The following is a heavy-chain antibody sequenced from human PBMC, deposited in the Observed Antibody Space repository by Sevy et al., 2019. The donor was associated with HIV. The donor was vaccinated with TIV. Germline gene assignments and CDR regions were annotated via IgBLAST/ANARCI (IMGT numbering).Heavy chain of an antibody. Sequence: GGCLRLSCAASGFTVSSNYMSWVRQAPGKGLEWVSVIYSGGSTYYADSVKGRFTISRDNSKNTLYLQMNSLRAEDTAVYYCAKDPDDTYDYGEHSDYWGQGTLVTVSS. V-gene: IGHV3-53*01. CDR2: IYSGGST. J-gene: IGHJ4*02. CDR3: AKDPDDTYDYGEHSDY. D-gene: IGHD4-17*01. CDR1: GFTVSSNY.